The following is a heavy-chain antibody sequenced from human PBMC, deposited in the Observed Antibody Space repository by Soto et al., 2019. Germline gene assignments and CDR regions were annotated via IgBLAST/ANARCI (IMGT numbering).Heavy chain of an antibody. J-gene: IGHJ4*02. Sequence: QVQLVESGGGVVQPGRSLRLSCAASGFTFSSYGMHWVRQAPGKGLEWVAVIWYDGSNKYYADSVKGRFTISRDNSKNTLYLQMNSLGAEDTAVYYCAREGRDIRRPAGDHWGQGTLVTVSS. V-gene: IGHV3-33*01. CDR2: IWYDGSNK. CDR1: GFTFSSYG. CDR3: AREGRDIRRPAGDH. D-gene: IGHD2-15*01.